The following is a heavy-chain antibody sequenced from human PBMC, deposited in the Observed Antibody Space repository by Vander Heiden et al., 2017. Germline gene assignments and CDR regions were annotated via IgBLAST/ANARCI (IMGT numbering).Heavy chain of an antibody. CDR2: VNTGNGDT. V-gene: IGHV1-46*01. CDR3: GREPGPGTCYFDS. J-gene: IGHJ4*02. CDR1: GYTFTSSF. Sequence: QVQLVQSGAEVKKPGASVTVSCKASGYTFTSSFINWVRQAPGQGLEWMGIVNTGNGDTNYAQMCKGRVTLTRDTSTNTVYMDLYSLTSEDTAMYYCGREPGPGTCYFDSWGQGTLVTVSS.